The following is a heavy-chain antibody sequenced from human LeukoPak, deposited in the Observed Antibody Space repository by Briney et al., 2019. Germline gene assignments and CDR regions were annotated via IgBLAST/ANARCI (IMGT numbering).Heavy chain of an antibody. D-gene: IGHD2-15*01. V-gene: IGHV1-2*02. CDR2: INPNSGGT. J-gene: IGHJ5*02. CDR1: GYTFTGYY. Sequence: GASVKVSCKASGYTFTGYYIHWVRQAPGQGLEWMGWINPNSGGTNYAQKFQGRVTMTRDTSISTAYMELSRLRSDDTAVYYCAREGLVAARLNWFDPWGQGTLVTVSS. CDR3: AREGLVAARLNWFDP.